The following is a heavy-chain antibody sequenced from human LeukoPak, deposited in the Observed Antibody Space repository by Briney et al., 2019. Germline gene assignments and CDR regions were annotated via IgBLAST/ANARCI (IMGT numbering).Heavy chain of an antibody. V-gene: IGHV4-34*01. CDR2: INHSGST. D-gene: IGHD2/OR15-2a*01. CDR1: GGSVSGYY. CDR3: ARGPKNIPDYFDY. Sequence: SETQSLTCAVYGGSVSGYYWSWIRQPPGKGLEWIGEINHSGSTNYNPSLKSRVTISVDTSKNQFSLKLSSVTAADTAVYYCARGPKNIPDYFDYWGQGTLVTVSS. J-gene: IGHJ4*02.